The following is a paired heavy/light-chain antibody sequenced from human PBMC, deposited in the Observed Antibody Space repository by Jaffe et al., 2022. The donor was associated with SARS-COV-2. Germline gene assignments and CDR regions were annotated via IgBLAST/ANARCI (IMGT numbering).Light chain of an antibody. CDR3: QAWDSSTAV. CDR1: KLGDKY. J-gene: IGLJ2*01. Sequence: SYELTQPPSVSVSPGQTASITCSGDKLGDKYTFWFQQKPGRSPVMVIYQDTKRPSGIPERFSGSNSGNTATLTISGTQAMDEADYYCQAWDSSTAVFGGGTKLTVL. V-gene: IGLV3-1*01. CDR2: QDT.
Heavy chain of an antibody. CDR1: GFTFSDYF. J-gene: IGHJ6*02. CDR2: ISGSGSTI. Sequence: QVQLVESGGGLVKPGGSLRLSCAASGFTFSDYFINWIRQAPGKGLEWISCISGSGSTIYYADSVKGRFTISRNNAQNSLYLQMNSLRAEDTAVYYCVRDVKGAGDYHYYYGMDVWGQGTTVTVSS. D-gene: IGHD4-17*01. V-gene: IGHV3-11*01. CDR3: VRDVKGAGDYHYYYGMDV.